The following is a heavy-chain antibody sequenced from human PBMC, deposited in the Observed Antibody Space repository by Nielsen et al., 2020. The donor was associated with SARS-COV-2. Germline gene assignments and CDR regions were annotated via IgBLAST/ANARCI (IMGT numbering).Heavy chain of an antibody. D-gene: IGHD3-10*01. CDR2: ISGSGGST. V-gene: IGHV3-23*01. J-gene: IGHJ4*02. CDR1: GFTFSSYA. Sequence: GGSLRLSCAASGFTFSSYAMSWVRQAPGKGLEWVSAISGSGGSTYYADSVKGRFTISRDNSKNTLYLQMNSLRAEDTAVYYCARDVRFGEFVDYWGQGTLVTVSS. CDR3: ARDVRFGEFVDY.